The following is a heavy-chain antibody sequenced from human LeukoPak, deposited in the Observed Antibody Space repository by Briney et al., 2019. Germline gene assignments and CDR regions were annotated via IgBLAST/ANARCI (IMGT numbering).Heavy chain of an antibody. CDR1: GFTFSSYA. V-gene: IGHV3-30*04. Sequence: GGSLRLSCAASGFTFSSYAMHWVRQAPGKGLEWVAVISYDGSNKYYADSVKGRFTISRDNSKNTLYLQMNRLRPEDTAVYYCARDLSALAVAGYFQYWGQGTLVTSPQ. J-gene: IGHJ1*01. CDR2: ISYDGSNK. D-gene: IGHD6-19*01. CDR3: ARDLSALAVAGYFQY.